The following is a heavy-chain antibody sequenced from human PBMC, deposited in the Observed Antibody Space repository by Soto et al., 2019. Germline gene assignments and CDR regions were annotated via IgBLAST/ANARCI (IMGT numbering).Heavy chain of an antibody. CDR2: INPNSGGT. CDR3: ARSPRPSDYYYYGMDV. CDR1: GYTFTGYY. V-gene: IGHV1-2*04. Sequence: GASVKVSCKASGYTFTGYYMHWVRQAPGQGLEWMGWINPNSGGTNYAQKFQGWVTMTRDTSISTAYMELSRLRSGDTAVYYCARSPRPSDYYYYGMDVWGQGTTVTVS. J-gene: IGHJ6*02.